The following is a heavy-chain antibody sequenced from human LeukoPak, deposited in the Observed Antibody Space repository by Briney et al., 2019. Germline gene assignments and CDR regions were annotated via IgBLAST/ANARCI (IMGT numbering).Heavy chain of an antibody. CDR3: ARDARGGSAYYFDY. CDR1: GFTFSSYA. J-gene: IGHJ4*02. D-gene: IGHD3-10*01. Sequence: GGSLRLSCAASGFTFSSYAMHWVRQAPGKGLEWVAVIWYDGSNKYYADSVKGRFTISRDNSKNTLYLQMNSLRAEDTAVYYCARDARGGSAYYFDYWGQGTLVTVSS. V-gene: IGHV3-33*08. CDR2: IWYDGSNK.